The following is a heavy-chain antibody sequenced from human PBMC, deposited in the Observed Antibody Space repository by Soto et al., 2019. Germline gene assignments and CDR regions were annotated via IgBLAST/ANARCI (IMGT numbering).Heavy chain of an antibody. V-gene: IGHV1-2*02. CDR1: GYTFIDYY. Sequence: QVQLVQSGAEVKKPGASVKVSCKASGYTFIDYYIHWVRQAPGQGLEWMGWVSPRSGGTNYAQKFQGRVTITRDTSINTACMELTSLGSDDTAGYYCTKTGGCPCPFDPWGQGTRVTVAS. CDR3: TKTGGCPCPFDP. J-gene: IGHJ5*02. D-gene: IGHD2-8*01. CDR2: VSPRSGGT.